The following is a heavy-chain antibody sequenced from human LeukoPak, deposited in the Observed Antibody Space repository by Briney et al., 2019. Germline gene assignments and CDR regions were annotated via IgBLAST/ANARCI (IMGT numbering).Heavy chain of an antibody. D-gene: IGHD3-9*01. CDR3: AKQGRDRLRDYCYYMDV. Sequence: GGSLRLSCAASGFTFSSYWMHWVRQAPGKGLEWVSSISGRGGSTYYADSVKGRFTISRDNSKNTLYLQMNSLRAEDRAVYYCAKQGRDRLRDYCYYMDVWGKGTTVTISS. J-gene: IGHJ6*03. CDR1: GFTFSSYW. CDR2: ISGRGGST. V-gene: IGHV3-23*01.